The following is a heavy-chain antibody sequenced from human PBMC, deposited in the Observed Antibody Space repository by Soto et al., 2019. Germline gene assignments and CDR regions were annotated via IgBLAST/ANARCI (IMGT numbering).Heavy chain of an antibody. CDR2: ISFDGDK. J-gene: IGHJ4*02. V-gene: IGHV3-30*03. D-gene: IGHD2-8*02. CDR1: GFDFSNSG. CDR3: ARDYARGWCQF. Sequence: GGSLRLSCTASGFDFSNSGIQWVRQTPGKGLEWVALISFDGDKYYVDSVKGRFTISRDNPTNTVYLQMNRLRPEDTGVYYCARDYARGWCQFWGQGTLVTVSS.